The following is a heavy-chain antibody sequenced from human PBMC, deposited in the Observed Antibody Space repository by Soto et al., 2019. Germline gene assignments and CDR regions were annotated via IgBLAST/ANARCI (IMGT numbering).Heavy chain of an antibody. Sequence: TGGSLRLSCAASGFNFDEYAMHWVRQAPGKGLEWVSGISYDSGAIGYADSVKGRFTISRDNTRNTVSLQMSSLRAEDTAIYYCARGDRGGFDLWGHGTVVTVSS. V-gene: IGHV3-9*01. CDR3: ARGDRGGFDL. J-gene: IGHJ3*01. CDR1: GFNFDEYA. D-gene: IGHD3-10*01. CDR2: ISYDSGAI.